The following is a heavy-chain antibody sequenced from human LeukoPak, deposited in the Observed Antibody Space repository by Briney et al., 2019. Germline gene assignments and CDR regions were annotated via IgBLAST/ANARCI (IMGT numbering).Heavy chain of an antibody. J-gene: IGHJ4*02. CDR1: GGSISSGGYS. CDR3: ARHRKLGYCSGGSCYRYYFDY. Sequence: SETLSLTCAVSGGSISSGGYSWSWIRQPPGKGLEWIGYIYHSGSTYYNPSLKSRVTISVDRSKNQFSLKLSSVTAADTAVYYCARHRKLGYCSGGSCYRYYFDYWGQGTLVTVSS. CDR2: IYHSGST. D-gene: IGHD2-15*01. V-gene: IGHV4-30-2*01.